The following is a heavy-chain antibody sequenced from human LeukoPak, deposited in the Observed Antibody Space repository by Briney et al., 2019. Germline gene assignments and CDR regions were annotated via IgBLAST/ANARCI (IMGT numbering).Heavy chain of an antibody. D-gene: IGHD2/OR15-2a*01. J-gene: IGHJ4*02. CDR3: ARHDRIIASPLV. CDR1: GGSISSYN. Sequence: SETLSLTCTVSGGSISSYNWGWIRQPPGKGLEWIGSIYYSGSTYYNPSLKSRLTISVDTSKNQFSLNLSSVTAADTAVYYCARHDRIIASPLVWGQGTLVTVSS. CDR2: IYYSGST. V-gene: IGHV4-39*01.